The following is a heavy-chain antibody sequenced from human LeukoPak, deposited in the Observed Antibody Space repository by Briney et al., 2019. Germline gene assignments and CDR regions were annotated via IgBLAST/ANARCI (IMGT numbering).Heavy chain of an antibody. CDR2: IYYSGST. CDR1: GGSFSGYY. Sequence: PSETLSLTCAVYGGSFSGYYWSWIRQPPGKGLEWIGYIYYSGSTNYNPSLKSRVTISVDTSKNQFSLKLSSVTAADTAVYYCARWGYSSSYNWFDPWGQGTLVTVSS. D-gene: IGHD6-6*01. CDR3: ARWGYSSSYNWFDP. J-gene: IGHJ5*02. V-gene: IGHV4-59*01.